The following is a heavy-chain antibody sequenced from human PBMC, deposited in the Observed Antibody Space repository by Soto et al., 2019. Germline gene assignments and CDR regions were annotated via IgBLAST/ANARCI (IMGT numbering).Heavy chain of an antibody. V-gene: IGHV3-23*01. D-gene: IGHD3-3*01. CDR2: ISGSGDT. CDR1: GFTFNDYA. J-gene: IGHJ6*02. Sequence: GGSLRLSCAASGFTFNDYAMNWVRQAAGKGLEWVSTISGSGDTYYADSVNGRFTISRANSKNTVYLQMNSLRGEDAALYYCMAVEFWIGPSSYGMNVWGQGTTVTVSS. CDR3: MAVEFWIGPSSYGMNV.